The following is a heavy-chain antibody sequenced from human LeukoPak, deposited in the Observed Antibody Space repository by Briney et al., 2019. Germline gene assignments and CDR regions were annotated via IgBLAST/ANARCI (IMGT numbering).Heavy chain of an antibody. J-gene: IGHJ4*02. CDR1: GFTFSSYG. Sequence: GGSLRLSCAASGFTFSSYGMHWVRQAPGKGLEWVAVISYDGSNKYYADSVKGRFTISRDNSENTLYLQMNSLRAEDTAVYYCAKAKYYGSGHFDYWGQGTLVTVSS. CDR3: AKAKYYGSGHFDY. CDR2: ISYDGSNK. V-gene: IGHV3-30*18. D-gene: IGHD3-10*01.